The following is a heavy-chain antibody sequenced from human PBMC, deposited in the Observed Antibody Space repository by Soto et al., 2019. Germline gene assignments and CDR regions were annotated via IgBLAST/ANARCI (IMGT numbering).Heavy chain of an antibody. V-gene: IGHV3-53*01. J-gene: IGHJ4*02. CDR1: GFTVSSNY. CDR3: ASEKGSHFDY. CDR2: IYSGGST. Sequence: EVQLVESGGGLIQPGGSLRLSCAASGFTVSSNYMSSVRQAPGKGLEWVPVIYSGGSTDYADSVKGRFPISRDNSKNPVYLQMNSRRDEDTAVYYCASEKGSHFDYRGKGPLVTVSS. D-gene: IGHD2-15*01.